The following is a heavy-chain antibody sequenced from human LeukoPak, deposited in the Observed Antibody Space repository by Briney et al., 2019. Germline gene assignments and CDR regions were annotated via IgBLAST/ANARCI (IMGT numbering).Heavy chain of an antibody. V-gene: IGHV1-2*02. D-gene: IGHD3-22*01. CDR1: GYTFTGYY. J-gene: IGHJ6*03. Sequence: ASVTVSCKASGYTFTGYYMHWVRQAPGQGLEWMGWINPNSGGTNYAQKFQGRVTMTRDTSISTAYMELSRLRSDDTAVYYCARAMYYYDSSGYLGAYYYYMDVWGKGTTVTISS. CDR2: INPNSGGT. CDR3: ARAMYYYDSSGYLGAYYYYMDV.